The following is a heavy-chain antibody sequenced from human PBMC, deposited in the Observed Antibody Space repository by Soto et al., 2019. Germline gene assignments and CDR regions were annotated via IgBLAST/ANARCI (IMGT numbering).Heavy chain of an antibody. Sequence: EVQLLESGGGLVQPGGSLRLSCAASGFTFSTLAMSWVRQAPGKGLEWVSSISGSGDTTHYADSVKGRFTISRDNSKNTLSLQMSSLRAEDTAVYYCARHRTYSGYDFIYWGQGTLVTVSS. CDR1: GFTFSTLA. V-gene: IGHV3-23*01. D-gene: IGHD5-12*01. J-gene: IGHJ4*02. CDR2: ISGSGDTT. CDR3: ARHRTYSGYDFIY.